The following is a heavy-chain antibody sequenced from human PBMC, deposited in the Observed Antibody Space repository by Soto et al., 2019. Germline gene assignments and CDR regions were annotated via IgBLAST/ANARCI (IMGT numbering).Heavy chain of an antibody. D-gene: IGHD3-9*01. Sequence: PSETLSLTCTVSGGSISSGGYYWSWIRQHPGKGLEWIGYIYYSGSTYYNPSLKSRVTISVDTSKNQFSLKLSSVTAADTAVYYCARDRPLEDILTGYNQYYYYGMDVWGQGTTVTVSS. V-gene: IGHV4-31*03. CDR1: GGSISSGGYY. CDR3: ARDRPLEDILTGYNQYYYYGMDV. CDR2: IYYSGST. J-gene: IGHJ6*02.